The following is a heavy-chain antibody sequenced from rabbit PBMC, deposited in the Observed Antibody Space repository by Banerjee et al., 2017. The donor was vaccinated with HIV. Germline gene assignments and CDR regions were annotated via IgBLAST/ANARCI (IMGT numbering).Heavy chain of an antibody. Sequence: QSLEESGGDLVKPGASLTLTCTASGFSFSSSYYMCWVRQAPGKGLEWIACIYTGSSGRTYYASWAKGRFTISKTSSTTVTLQMTSLTAADTATYFCARDYTGYGDTNLWGQGTLVTVS. CDR2: IYTGSSGRT. CDR3: ARDYTGYGDTNL. J-gene: IGHJ4*01. D-gene: IGHD7-1*01. CDR1: GFSFSSSYY. V-gene: IGHV1S40*01.